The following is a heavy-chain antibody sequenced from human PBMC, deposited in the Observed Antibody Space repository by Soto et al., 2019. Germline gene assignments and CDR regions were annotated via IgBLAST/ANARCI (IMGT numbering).Heavy chain of an antibody. CDR3: ARLMSGSWSYGIDY. V-gene: IGHV4-39*01. Sequence: QLQLQESGPGLVKPSETLSLTCTVSGGSISSSSYYWGWIRQPPGKGLEWIGSIYYSGSTYYNPSLKSRVTISVDTSKNQFSLKLSSVTAADTAVYYCARLMSGSWSYGIDYWGQGTLVTVSS. CDR2: IYYSGST. J-gene: IGHJ4*02. CDR1: GGSISSSSYY. D-gene: IGHD3-10*01.